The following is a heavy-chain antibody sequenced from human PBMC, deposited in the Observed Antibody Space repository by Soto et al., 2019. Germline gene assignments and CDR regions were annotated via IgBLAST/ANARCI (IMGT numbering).Heavy chain of an antibody. V-gene: IGHV3-21*01. CDR2: ISSSSSYI. J-gene: IGHJ3*02. CDR1: GFTLSSYS. CDR3: ARIQCGYDAFDI. D-gene: IGHD2-15*01. Sequence: EVQLVESGGGLVKPGGSLRLSCAASGFTLSSYSRNWVRQAPGMGLEGVSSISSSSSYIYYADSVKGRFTISRDNAKNSLYLQMNSLRAEDTSVYYCARIQCGYDAFDIWGQGTMVTVSS.